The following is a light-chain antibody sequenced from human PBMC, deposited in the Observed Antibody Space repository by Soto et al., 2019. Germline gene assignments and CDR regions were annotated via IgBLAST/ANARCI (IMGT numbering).Light chain of an antibody. CDR1: QSVSSN. CDR3: QQYNNWPIT. J-gene: IGKJ5*01. Sequence: IVMTRSPAPLSVSPGERATLSCRASQSVSSNLAWYQQKPGQAPRLLIYGASTRATGIPARFSGSGSGTEFTLTISSLQSEDFAVYYCQQYNNWPITFGQGTRLEIK. V-gene: IGKV3-15*01. CDR2: GAS.